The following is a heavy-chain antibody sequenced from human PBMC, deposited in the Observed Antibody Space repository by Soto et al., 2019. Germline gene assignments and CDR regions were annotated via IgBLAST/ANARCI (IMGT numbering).Heavy chain of an antibody. CDR1: GFIFDDFA. Sequence: EAQLVESGGGLVQPGRSLRLSCAGSGFIFDDFAIHWVRQAPGKGLEWVSGISWNSDSIGYADSVKGLFTISRDNAKNALYLQMNSLRVEDTALYYGTKVGGLYDFWVGPLHFDLWGQGTLVTVCS. CDR2: ISWNSDSI. D-gene: IGHD3-3*01. V-gene: IGHV3-9*01. J-gene: IGHJ4*02. CDR3: TKVGGLYDFWVGPLHFDL.